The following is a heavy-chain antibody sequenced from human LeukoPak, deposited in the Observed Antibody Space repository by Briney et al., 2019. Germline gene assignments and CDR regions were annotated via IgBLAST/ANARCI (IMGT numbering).Heavy chain of an antibody. CDR2: ISWDDTTT. CDR3: AKEGGQRQYYYYYLDV. V-gene: IGHV3-43*01. Sequence: GGSLRLSCAASGFTFDDYITHWVRQAPGKALEGGSFISWDDTTTYYADSVKGRFTISRDNSKNSLYLQMNSLRIEDSALYYCAKEGGQRQYYYYYLDVWGKGTTVTVSS. CDR1: GFTFDDYI. D-gene: IGHD1-1*01. J-gene: IGHJ6*03.